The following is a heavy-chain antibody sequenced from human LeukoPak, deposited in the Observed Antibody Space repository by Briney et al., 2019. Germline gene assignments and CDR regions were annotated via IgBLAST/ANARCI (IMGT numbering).Heavy chain of an antibody. CDR2: INHSGST. CDR1: GGSFSAYY. Sequence: KPSETLSLTCAVYGGSFSAYYWSWIRQPPGKGLEWIGEINHSGSTNYNPSLKSRVTISIDTSKNQFSLEMSSVTAADTAVYYCARGRGARSSRWYNWFDHWGQGTLVSVSS. D-gene: IGHD6-13*01. CDR3: ARGRGARSSRWYNWFDH. V-gene: IGHV4-34*01. J-gene: IGHJ5*02.